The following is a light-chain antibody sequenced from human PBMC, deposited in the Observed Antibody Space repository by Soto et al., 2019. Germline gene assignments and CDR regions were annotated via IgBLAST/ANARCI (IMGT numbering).Light chain of an antibody. Sequence: EIVLTQSPATLSLSPGERATLSCRASQSVSSYLAWYQQKPGQAPRLLIYEASIRATGIPARFSGSGSGTDFTLTISRLEPEDFAVYYGQQRSNWLPFGGGTKVEI. CDR3: QQRSNWLP. CDR1: QSVSSY. V-gene: IGKV3-11*01. J-gene: IGKJ4*01. CDR2: EAS.